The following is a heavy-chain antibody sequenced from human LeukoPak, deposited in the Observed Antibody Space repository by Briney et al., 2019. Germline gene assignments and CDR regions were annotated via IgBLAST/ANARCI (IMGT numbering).Heavy chain of an antibody. Sequence: SETLSLTCTVSGYSISSGYFWGWIRQPPGKGLEWIGNIYHSGSTYYNPSLKSRVTISADASKNQFSLKLSSVTAADTAVYYCARHHSSSWSYFDCWGQGTLVTVSS. CDR3: ARHHSSSWSYFDC. J-gene: IGHJ4*02. V-gene: IGHV4-38-2*02. D-gene: IGHD6-13*01. CDR2: IYHSGST. CDR1: GYSISSGYF.